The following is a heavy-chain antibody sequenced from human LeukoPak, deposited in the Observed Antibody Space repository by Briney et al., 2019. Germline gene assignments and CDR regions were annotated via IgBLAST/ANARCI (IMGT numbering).Heavy chain of an antibody. V-gene: IGHV1-18*01. CDR3: ARGLQETFVWLRALSAFDI. D-gene: IGHD5-24*01. Sequence: GASVNLSRKPSGSTVTIYGISWGGQAPAQGLGGMGCMSAYYGNTNYAHNLQARVTMSTDTSKSTGYMELRSLRSDATAVYSWARGLQETFVWLRALSAFDIWGQGTMVTVSS. CDR1: GSTVTIYG. CDR2: MSAYYGNT. J-gene: IGHJ3*02.